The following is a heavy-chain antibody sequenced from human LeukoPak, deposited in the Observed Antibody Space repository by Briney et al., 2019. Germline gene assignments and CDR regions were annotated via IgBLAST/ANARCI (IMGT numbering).Heavy chain of an antibody. CDR3: AKDLNHQWFLAYYFDY. V-gene: IGHV3-23*01. Sequence: PGGSLRLSCAASGFTFSSYAMSWVRQAPGKGLEWVSAISGSGGSTYYADSVKGRFTISRDNSKNTLYLQMNSLRAEDTAVYYCAKDLNHQWFLAYYFDYWGQGTLVTVSS. CDR1: GFTFSSYA. J-gene: IGHJ4*02. D-gene: IGHD3-22*01. CDR2: ISGSGGST.